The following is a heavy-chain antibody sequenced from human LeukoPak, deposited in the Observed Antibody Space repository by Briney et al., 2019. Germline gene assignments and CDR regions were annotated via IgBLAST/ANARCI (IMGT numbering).Heavy chain of an antibody. CDR1: GYTFTSYD. D-gene: IGHD2-15*01. J-gene: IGHJ6*02. CDR2: TNPNSGNT. CDR3: ARGLFRYCSGGSCYSYYYGMDV. Sequence: ASVKVSCKASGYTFTSYDINWVRQATGQGLEWMGWTNPNSGNTGYAQKFQGRVTLTRNTSISTAYMELSSLRSEDTAVYYCARGLFRYCSGGSCYSYYYGMDVWGQGTTVTVSS. V-gene: IGHV1-8*01.